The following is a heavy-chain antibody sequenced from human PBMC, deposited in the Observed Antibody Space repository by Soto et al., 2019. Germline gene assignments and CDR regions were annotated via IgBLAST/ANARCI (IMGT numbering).Heavy chain of an antibody. V-gene: IGHV3-7*01. CDR1: GFTFSSYW. J-gene: IGHJ6*02. Sequence: PGGSLRLSCAASGFTFSSYWMSWVRQAPGKGLEWVANIKQDGSEKYYVDSVKGRFTISRDNAKNSLYLQMNSLRAEDTAVYYCARDQCYYDSSGYRTLYYYYGMDVWGQGTTVTAP. D-gene: IGHD3-22*01. CDR3: ARDQCYYDSSGYRTLYYYYGMDV. CDR2: IKQDGSEK.